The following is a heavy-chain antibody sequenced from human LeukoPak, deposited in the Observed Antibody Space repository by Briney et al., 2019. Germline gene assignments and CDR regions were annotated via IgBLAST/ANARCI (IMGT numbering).Heavy chain of an antibody. CDR2: ISYDGSNK. CDR3: ARLYYGDYDTVDY. Sequence: GGSLRLSCAASGFTFSNYAMHWVRQAPGKGLEWVAVISYDGSNKYYADSVKGRFTISRDNSKNTLYLQMNSLRVEDTAVYYCARLYYGDYDTVDYWGQGTLVTVSS. J-gene: IGHJ4*02. D-gene: IGHD4-17*01. CDR1: GFTFSNYA. V-gene: IGHV3-30-3*01.